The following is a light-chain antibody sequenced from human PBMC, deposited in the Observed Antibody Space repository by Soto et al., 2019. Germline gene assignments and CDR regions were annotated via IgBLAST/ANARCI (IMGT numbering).Light chain of an antibody. CDR1: QSVSSSY. Sequence: EIVLTQSPGTLSLSPGERATLSCRASQSVSSSYLAWYQQKPGQAPRLLIYGASSRATGIPDRFSGSGSETYLTITIRRLEREDFPVYSCPQYGTSPATFGKGTRLEIK. CDR3: PQYGTSPAT. V-gene: IGKV3-20*01. J-gene: IGKJ5*01. CDR2: GAS.